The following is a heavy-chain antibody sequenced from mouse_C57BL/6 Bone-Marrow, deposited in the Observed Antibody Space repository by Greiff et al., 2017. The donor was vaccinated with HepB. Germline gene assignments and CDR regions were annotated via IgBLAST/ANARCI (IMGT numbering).Heavy chain of an antibody. CDR3: ARGDDYDILYWYFDV. V-gene: IGHV1-50*01. CDR2: IDPSDSYT. D-gene: IGHD2-4*01. J-gene: IGHJ1*03. Sequence: QVQLQQSGAELVKPGASVKLSCKASGYTFTSYWMQWVKRRPGQGLEWIGEIDPSDSYTNYNQKFKGKATLTVDTSSSTAYMQLSSLTSEDSAVYYCARGDDYDILYWYFDVWGTGTTVTVSS. CDR1: GYTFTSYW.